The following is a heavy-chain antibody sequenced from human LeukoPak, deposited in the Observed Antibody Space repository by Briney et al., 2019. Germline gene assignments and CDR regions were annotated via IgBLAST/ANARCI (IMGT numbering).Heavy chain of an antibody. CDR2: IWYDGSNK. Sequence: GGSLRLSCAASGFTFSSYGMHWVRQAPGKGLEWVAAIWYDGSNKYYADSVKGRFTISRDNSKNTLYLQMNSLRAEDTAVYYCAKEGRIAAGGLFDYWGQGTLVTVSS. V-gene: IGHV3-33*06. CDR3: AKEGRIAAGGLFDY. J-gene: IGHJ4*02. D-gene: IGHD6-13*01. CDR1: GFTFSSYG.